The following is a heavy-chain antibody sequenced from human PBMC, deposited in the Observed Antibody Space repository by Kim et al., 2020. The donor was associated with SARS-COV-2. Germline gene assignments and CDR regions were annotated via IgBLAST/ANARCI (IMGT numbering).Heavy chain of an antibody. J-gene: IGHJ4*02. D-gene: IGHD6-19*01. Sequence: YSNPSLKSRVTISVDSSNNHFALKLNSVTAADSAVYYCARASAVAGRIDYWGQGTLVTVSS. V-gene: IGHV4-39*02. CDR3: ARASAVAGRIDY.